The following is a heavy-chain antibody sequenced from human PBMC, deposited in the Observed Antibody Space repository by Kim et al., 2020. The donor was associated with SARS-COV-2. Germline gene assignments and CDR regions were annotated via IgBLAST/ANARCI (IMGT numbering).Heavy chain of an antibody. J-gene: IGHJ3*02. Sequence: SQTLSLTCAISGDSVSSNSIAWNWIRQYPSRGLEWLGRTYYRSKWYNDYSPSVKGRITISPDTSKNHFSLQLNSVSPEDTAVYYCARGYAFDIWGPGTLVTVSS. V-gene: IGHV6-1*01. CDR3: ARGYAFDI. CDR2: TYYRSKWYN. CDR1: GDSVSSNSIA.